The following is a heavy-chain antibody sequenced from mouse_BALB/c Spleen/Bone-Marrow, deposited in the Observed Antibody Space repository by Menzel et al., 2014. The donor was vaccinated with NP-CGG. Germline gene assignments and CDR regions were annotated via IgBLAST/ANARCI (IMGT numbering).Heavy chain of an antibody. CDR2: IRGDGTT. V-gene: IGHV2-6-7*01. CDR3: ARFTTVVPFDY. CDR1: GFSLTAYG. D-gene: IGHD1-1*01. J-gene: IGHJ2*01. Sequence: VQLVESGPGLVSPSQSLSITCTVSGFSLTAYGVNWVRQPPGKGLEWLGMIRGDGTTDYNSALRSRLSISKDNSKSQVFLKMNSLQADDIARYYCARFTTVVPFDYWGQGTTLTVSS.